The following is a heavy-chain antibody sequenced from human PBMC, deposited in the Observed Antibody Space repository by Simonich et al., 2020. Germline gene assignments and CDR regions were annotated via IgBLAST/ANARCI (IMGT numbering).Heavy chain of an antibody. D-gene: IGHD7-27*01. CDR1: GYTFTGYY. Sequence: QVQLVQSGAEVKKPGASVKVSCKASGYTFTGYYMHWVRQAPGQGVEWMGQNNPNRGGTNYAQKFQGRVTMTRDTSISTAYMELSRLRSDDTAVYYCASGWDWGFSHMSDYWGQGTLVTVSS. CDR3: ASGWDWGFSHMSDY. V-gene: IGHV1-2*06. CDR2: NNPNRGGT. J-gene: IGHJ4*02.